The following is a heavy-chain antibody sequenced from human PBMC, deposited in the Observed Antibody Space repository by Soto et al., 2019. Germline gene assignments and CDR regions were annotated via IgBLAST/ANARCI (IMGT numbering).Heavy chain of an antibody. J-gene: IGHJ4*02. CDR2: IFHSGSP. D-gene: IGHD1-26*01. CDR1: GGSIRSKNW. CDR3: ARVYSGSYSDS. V-gene: IGHV4-4*02. Sequence: SGTLSLTRAVSGGSIRSKNWWRWFRRPPGRGVGWFGEIFHSGSPNYNPPPKTRVTISVDKSKNQFSLKLSSVTAADTAVYYCARVYSGSYSDSWGQGTLVTVS.